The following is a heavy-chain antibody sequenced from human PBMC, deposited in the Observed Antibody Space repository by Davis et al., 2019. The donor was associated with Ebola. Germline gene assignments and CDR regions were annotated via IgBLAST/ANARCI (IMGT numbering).Heavy chain of an antibody. V-gene: IGHV7-4-1*02. D-gene: IGHD2-21*01. Sequence: ASVKVSCKASGYTFTSYAMNRVRQAPGQGLEWMGWINTNTGNPTYAQGFTGRCVFSLDTSVSTAYLQISSLKAEDTAVYYCARDFADSSYYYGMDVWGKGTTVTVSS. CDR3: ARDFADSSYYYGMDV. J-gene: IGHJ6*04. CDR2: INTNTGNP. CDR1: GYTFTSYA.